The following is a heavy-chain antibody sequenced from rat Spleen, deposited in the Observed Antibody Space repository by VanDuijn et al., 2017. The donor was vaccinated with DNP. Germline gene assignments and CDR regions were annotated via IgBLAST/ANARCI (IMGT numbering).Heavy chain of an antibody. V-gene: IGHV5-25*01. D-gene: IGHD5-1*01. J-gene: IGHJ1*01. Sequence: EVQLVESGGGLVQPGRSLTLSCAASGFTFSNYYMAWIRQVPGKGLEWVAAITSSGGSTYYPDSVKGRFTISRDNAKNTLYLQMNSLRSEDTATYYCARGSGTYYWYFDFWGPGTMVTVSS. CDR3: ARGSGTYYWYFDF. CDR2: ITSSGGST. CDR1: GFTFSNYY.